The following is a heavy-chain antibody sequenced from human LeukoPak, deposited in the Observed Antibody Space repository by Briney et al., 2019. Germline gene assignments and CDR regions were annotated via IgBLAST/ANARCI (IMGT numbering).Heavy chain of an antibody. Sequence: GSLRLSCAASGFSFSTYWMSWVRQAPGQGLEWVAAINQDGSEKYYVDSVKGRFTISRDNAKNSLYLQVNSLRAEDTAVYYCAREGFDSYGTTKDAFDVWGQGTMVTVSS. J-gene: IGHJ3*01. V-gene: IGHV3-7*05. D-gene: IGHD5-18*01. CDR2: INQDGSEK. CDR3: AREGFDSYGTTKDAFDV. CDR1: GFSFSTYW.